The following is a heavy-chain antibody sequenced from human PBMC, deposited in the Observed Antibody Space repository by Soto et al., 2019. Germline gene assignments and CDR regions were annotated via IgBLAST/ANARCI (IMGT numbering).Heavy chain of an antibody. Sequence: GGSLRLSCAASGFTFSSYAMSWVRQAPGKGLEWVSAISGSGGSTYYADSVKGRFTISRDNSKNTLYLQMNSLRAEDTAVYYCAKGPPIYSDILTGPPETYFDYWGQGTLVTVSS. CDR3: AKGPPIYSDILTGPPETYFDY. CDR1: GFTFSSYA. J-gene: IGHJ4*02. CDR2: ISGSGGST. V-gene: IGHV3-23*01. D-gene: IGHD3-9*01.